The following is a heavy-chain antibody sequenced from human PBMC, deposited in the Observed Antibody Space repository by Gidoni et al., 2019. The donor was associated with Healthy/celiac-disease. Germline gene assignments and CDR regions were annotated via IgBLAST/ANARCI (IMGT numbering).Heavy chain of an antibody. CDR3: ARDRSSYYGSGSYSDY. CDR2: ISSSSSYT. Sequence: QVQLVESGGGLVKPGGSLRLSCAASGFTFSDYYMSWIRQAPGKGLGWVSYISSSSSYTNYADSVKGRFTISRDNAKNSLYLQMNSLRAEDTAVYYCARDRSSYYGSGSYSDYWGQGTLVTVSS. CDR1: GFTFSDYY. V-gene: IGHV3-11*05. D-gene: IGHD3-10*01. J-gene: IGHJ4*02.